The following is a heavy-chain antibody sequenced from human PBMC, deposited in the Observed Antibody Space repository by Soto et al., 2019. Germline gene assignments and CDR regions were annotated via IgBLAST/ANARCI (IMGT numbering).Heavy chain of an antibody. Sequence: QVQLVESGGGVVQPGRSLRLTCAASGFIFSGSGRHWVRQAPGKGLEWVALVSNDGIRKYYGDSVKGRFTISRDNAENTLYQQMNSLRAEDTAVNYCARWVGGSMYDNSGNYDSWGQGTLVTVSS. V-gene: IGHV3-30*03. CDR1: GFIFSGSG. CDR2: VSNDGIRK. D-gene: IGHD3-22*01. J-gene: IGHJ5*01. CDR3: ARWVGGSMYDNSGNYDS.